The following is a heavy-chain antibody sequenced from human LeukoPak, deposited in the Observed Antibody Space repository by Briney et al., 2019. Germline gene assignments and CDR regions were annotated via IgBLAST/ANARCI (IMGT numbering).Heavy chain of an antibody. CDR2: ISGSGTTI. D-gene: IGHD1-26*01. CDR1: GFTFSSYE. J-gene: IGHJ4*02. CDR3: ARRKGGSSRHFDN. Sequence: GGSLRLSCAASGFTFSSYEMNWVRQAPGKGLEWVSYISGSGTTIYYPDSVKGRFTISRDNAKNSLYLQMNSLRAEDTAVYYCARRKGGSSRHFDNWGQGTLVTVSS. V-gene: IGHV3-48*03.